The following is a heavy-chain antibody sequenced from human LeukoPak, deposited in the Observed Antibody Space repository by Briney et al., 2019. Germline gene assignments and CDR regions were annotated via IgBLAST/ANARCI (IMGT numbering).Heavy chain of an antibody. J-gene: IGHJ4*02. CDR2: IYYSGRT. CDR1: VGSIGSGDYY. D-gene: IGHD3-22*01. CDR3: ASFHTPDSSGYYPKGARFDY. Sequence: SETLPLTCTVSVGSIGSGDYYWSWIRQPPGKGLEWVGYIYYSGRTYYNPSLKSRVTISVETSKKQFFLKLSSGTAADTAVYFCASFHTPDSSGYYPKGARFDYWGQGTLVTVSS. V-gene: IGHV4-30-4*08.